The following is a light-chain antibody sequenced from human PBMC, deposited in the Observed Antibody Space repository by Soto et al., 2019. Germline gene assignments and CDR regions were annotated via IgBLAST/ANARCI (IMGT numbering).Light chain of an antibody. V-gene: IGLV2-14*01. Sequence: QSVLTQPASVSGSPGQSITISCTGTSSDVGGYNYVHWYQQHPGKAPKLMIYDDSNRPSGVSNRFSGSKSGTTASLTISGLQAEDEADYYCSSYTSSSSLGVFGGGTKLTVL. CDR3: SSYTSSSSLGV. J-gene: IGLJ3*02. CDR2: DDS. CDR1: SSDVGGYNY.